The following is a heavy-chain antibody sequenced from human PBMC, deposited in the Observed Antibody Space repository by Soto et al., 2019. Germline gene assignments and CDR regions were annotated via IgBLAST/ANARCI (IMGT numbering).Heavy chain of an antibody. CDR1: DYSISSGYY. Sequence: SERLSLTCAVSDYSISSGYYWRWIRQPPGKGLEWIGSIFHSGRTYYNPYLKSRVTISVDMSKNQFSLKLSSVTAADTAVYYCARGYSGYDNSQYFEHWGQGTLVSVSS. CDR3: ARGYSGYDNSQYFEH. V-gene: IGHV4-38-2*01. J-gene: IGHJ1*01. CDR2: IFHSGRT. D-gene: IGHD5-12*01.